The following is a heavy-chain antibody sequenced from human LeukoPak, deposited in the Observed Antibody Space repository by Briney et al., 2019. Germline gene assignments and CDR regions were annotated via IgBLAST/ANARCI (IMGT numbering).Heavy chain of an antibody. J-gene: IGHJ4*02. CDR3: ARDSDNGGSSPVDY. CDR2: IIPIFGTA. D-gene: IGHD6-6*01. CDR1: GGTFSSYA. Sequence: ASVKVSCKASGGTFSSYAISWVRQAPGQGLEWMGGIIPIFGTANYAQKFQGRVTITADESTSTAYMELSSLRSEDTAVYYCARDSDNGGSSPVDYWGQGTLVTVSS. V-gene: IGHV1-69*13.